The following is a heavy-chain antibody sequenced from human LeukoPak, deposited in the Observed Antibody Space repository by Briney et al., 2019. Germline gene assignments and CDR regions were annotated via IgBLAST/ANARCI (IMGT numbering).Heavy chain of an antibody. CDR1: GGSISSGSYY. V-gene: IGHV4-61*02. CDR2: IYTSGST. D-gene: IGHD1-26*01. J-gene: IGHJ6*03. Sequence: PSETLSLTCTVSGGSISSGSYYWSWIRQPAGKGLEWIGRIYTSGSTNYNPSLKSRVTISVDTSKNQFSLKLSSVTAADTAVYYCARERWEPPRAYYMDVWGKGTTVTVSS. CDR3: ARERWEPPRAYYMDV.